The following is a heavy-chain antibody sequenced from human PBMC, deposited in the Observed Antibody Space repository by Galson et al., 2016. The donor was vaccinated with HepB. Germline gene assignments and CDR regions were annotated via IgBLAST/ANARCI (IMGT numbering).Heavy chain of an antibody. J-gene: IGHJ1*01. Sequence: SLRLSCAASGFTFDDYAMHWVRQAPGKGLEWVSGISWNSGSIGYADSVKGRFTISRDNAKNSLYLQMNSLRAEDTALYYCAKDPTLGYWSSTRCYFGYFQPWGQGTLVTVSS. CDR1: GFTFDDYA. CDR2: ISWNSGSI. V-gene: IGHV3-9*01. D-gene: IGHD2-2*01. CDR3: AKDPTLGYWSSTRCYFGYFQP.